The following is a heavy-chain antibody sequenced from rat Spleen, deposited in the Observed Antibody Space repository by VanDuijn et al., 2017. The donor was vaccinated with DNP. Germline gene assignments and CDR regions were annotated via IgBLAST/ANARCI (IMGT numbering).Heavy chain of an antibody. CDR3: ARWTRYFDY. J-gene: IGHJ2*01. Sequence: EVQLQESGSGLVKPSQSHSLTCSVTGYSITSDYWGWIRKFPGNKMEYIGHISYSGSTNYNPSLKSRISITRDTSKNHFFLHLNSVTTEDTATYYCARWTRYFDYWGQGVMVTVSS. CDR2: ISYSGST. CDR1: GYSITSDY. D-gene: IGHD1-7*01. V-gene: IGHV3-1*01.